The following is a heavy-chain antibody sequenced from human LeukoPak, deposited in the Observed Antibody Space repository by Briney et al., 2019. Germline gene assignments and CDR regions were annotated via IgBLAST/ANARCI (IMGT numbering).Heavy chain of an antibody. CDR3: ARGIYSSSWSFQH. V-gene: IGHV1-8*01. Sequence: ASLSVSSTASVYTFTRYDINGVRQTPGEGRERMGWMNPNSGKTGYTQKFQGKVTMTRNTPISTAYMELSSLRSEDTAVYYCARGIYSSSWSFQHWGQGTLVSVSS. CDR2: MNPNSGKT. D-gene: IGHD6-13*01. J-gene: IGHJ1*01. CDR1: VYTFTRYD.